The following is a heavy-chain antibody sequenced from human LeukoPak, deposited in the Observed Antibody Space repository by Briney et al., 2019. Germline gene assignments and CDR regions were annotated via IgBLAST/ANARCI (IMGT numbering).Heavy chain of an antibody. Sequence: GGSLRLSCAASGFTVSSNYMSWVRQAPGKGLEWASVIYSGGSTYYADSVKGRFTISRDNSKNTLYLQMNSLRAEDTAVYHCARDRWELRAFDIWGQGTMVTVSS. CDR3: ARDRWELRAFDI. CDR2: IYSGGST. V-gene: IGHV3-53*01. J-gene: IGHJ3*02. CDR1: GFTVSSNY. D-gene: IGHD1-26*01.